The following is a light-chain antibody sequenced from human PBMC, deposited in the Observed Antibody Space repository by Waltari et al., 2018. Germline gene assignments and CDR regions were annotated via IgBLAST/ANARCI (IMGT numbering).Light chain of an antibody. V-gene: IGKV3-15*01. CDR2: GAS. CDR1: HSVDSN. CDR3: QQYNNFPPA. Sequence: TQSPATLSVSPGERATLSCRASHSVDSNLAWYQQKPGQFPRLLISGASTRATGVPARFSGSGSGTEFTLTISSLQSEDFAVYYCQQYNNFPPAFGQGTKV. J-gene: IGKJ1*01.